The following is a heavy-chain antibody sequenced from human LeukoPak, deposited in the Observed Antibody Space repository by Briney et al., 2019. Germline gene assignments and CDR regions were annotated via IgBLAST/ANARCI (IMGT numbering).Heavy chain of an antibody. CDR3: TRHVSSGWYETNDY. CDR1: GFTFSGSA. D-gene: IGHD6-19*01. J-gene: IGHJ4*02. Sequence: GGSLRLSCAASGFTFSGSAMHWVRQASGKGLEWVGRIGSKANSYATAYAASVKGRFTISRDDSKNTAYLQMNSLKTEDTAVYYCTRHVSSGWYETNDYWGQGTLVTVSS. CDR2: IGSKANSYAT. V-gene: IGHV3-73*01.